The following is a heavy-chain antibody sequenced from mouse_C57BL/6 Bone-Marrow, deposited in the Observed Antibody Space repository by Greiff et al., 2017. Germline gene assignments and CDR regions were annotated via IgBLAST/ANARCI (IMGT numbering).Heavy chain of an antibody. CDR2: IDPENGDT. D-gene: IGHD1-1*01. CDR3: TTRGDGSRSFAY. J-gene: IGHJ3*01. CDR1: GFNIKDDY. Sequence: VQLQQSGAELVRPGASVKLSCTASGFNIKDDYMHWVKQRPEQGLEWIGWIDPENGDTEYASKFQGKATITADTSSNTAYRQLSSLTSEDTAVYYCTTRGDGSRSFAYWGQGTLVTVSA. V-gene: IGHV14-4*01.